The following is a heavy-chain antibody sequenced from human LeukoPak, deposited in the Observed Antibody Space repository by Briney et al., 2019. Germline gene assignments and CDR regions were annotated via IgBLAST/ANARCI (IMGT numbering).Heavy chain of an antibody. V-gene: IGHV4-4*02. CDR1: GGSITTTNW. CDR3: ARGRGRMHSGWYRYFDY. D-gene: IGHD6-19*01. CDR2: VSLEGVR. Sequence: PSETLSLTCGVSGGSITTTNWWSWVRQFPGQGLQWIGEVSLEGVRNYNPSLTSRVTMSLDRAKNLLSLNLNSVTAADTAVYYCARGRGRMHSGWYRYFDYWGQGTLVTVSS. J-gene: IGHJ4*02.